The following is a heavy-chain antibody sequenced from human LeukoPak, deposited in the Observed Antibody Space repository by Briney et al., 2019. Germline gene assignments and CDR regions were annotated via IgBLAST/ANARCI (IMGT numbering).Heavy chain of an antibody. CDR1: GFTFSSYG. V-gene: IGHV3-33*01. J-gene: IGHJ4*02. Sequence: GGSLRLSCAASGFTFSSYGMHWVRQAPGKGLEWVAVIWYNGSNKYYADSVKGRFTISRDNSKNTLYLQMNSLRAEDTAVYYCAREVLSGYSSGWYRGFDYWGQGTLVTVSS. CDR2: IWYNGSNK. D-gene: IGHD6-19*01. CDR3: AREVLSGYSSGWYRGFDY.